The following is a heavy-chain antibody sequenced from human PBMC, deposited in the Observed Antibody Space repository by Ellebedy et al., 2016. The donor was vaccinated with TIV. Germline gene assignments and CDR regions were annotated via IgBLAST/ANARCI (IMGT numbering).Heavy chain of an antibody. D-gene: IGHD3-10*01. J-gene: IGHJ5*02. CDR1: GGSFSGYY. CDR2: VNHSGST. V-gene: IGHV4-34*01. CDR3: ARRGYGSGRYNWFDP. Sequence: SETLSLTXAVYGGSFSGYYWSWVRQPPGTGLEWIGEVNHSGSTNYNPSLKSRVTISVDTSKNQFSLKLSSVTAADTAVYFCARRGYGSGRYNWFDPWGQGTLVTVSS.